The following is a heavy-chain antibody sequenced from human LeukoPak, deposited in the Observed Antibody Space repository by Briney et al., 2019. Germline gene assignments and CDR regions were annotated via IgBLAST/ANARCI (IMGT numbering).Heavy chain of an antibody. CDR1: GFTFGYYA. J-gene: IGHJ4*02. CDR3: ARELFSSGSCPDG. CDR2: IWSDGSNK. V-gene: IGHV3-33*01. Sequence: PGGSLRLSCAASGFTFGYYAIHWVRQAPGKGLEWVALIWSDGSNKYYADSVKGRITISRDNSKNTVYLQMNSLRAEDTAVYYCARELFSSGSCPDGWGQGTLVTVSS. D-gene: IGHD3-10*01.